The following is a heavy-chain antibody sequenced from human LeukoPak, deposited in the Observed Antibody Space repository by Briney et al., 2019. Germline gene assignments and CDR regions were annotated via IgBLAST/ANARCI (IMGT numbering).Heavy chain of an antibody. V-gene: IGHV4-39*07. CDR3: ARATSYGPGNYILPFHI. CDR1: GGSISSSSYY. Sequence: SETLSLTCTVSGGSISSSSYYWGWIRQPPGKGLEWIGSIYYSGSSYYNPSLNSRVTISVDTSKKQVSLKLSSVTAADTAIYYCARATSYGPGNYILPFHIWGQGTMVTVSP. CDR2: IYYSGSS. D-gene: IGHD3-10*01. J-gene: IGHJ3*02.